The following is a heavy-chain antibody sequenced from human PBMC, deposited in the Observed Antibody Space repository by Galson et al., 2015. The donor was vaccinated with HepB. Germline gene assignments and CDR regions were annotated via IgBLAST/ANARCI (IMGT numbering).Heavy chain of an antibody. CDR3: AKDGIMVANNPYHFHY. CDR1: GFSFTRYA. J-gene: IGHJ4*02. D-gene: IGHD2-15*01. Sequence: SLRLSCAASGFSFTRYAMTWVRQAPGKGLEWVSSITSSGGNSYYTDSVKGRFTVSRDNSKNTLWLQLTSLRAEDTAMYFCAKDGIMVANNPYHFHYWGQGTLVTVSS. V-gene: IGHV3-23*01. CDR2: ITSSGGNS.